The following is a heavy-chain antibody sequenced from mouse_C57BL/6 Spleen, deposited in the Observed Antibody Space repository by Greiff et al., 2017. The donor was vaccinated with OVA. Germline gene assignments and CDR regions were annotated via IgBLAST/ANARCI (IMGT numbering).Heavy chain of an antibody. Sequence: EVQLVESGPGLVKPSQSLSLTCSVTGYSITSGYYWNWIRQFPGNQLEWMGYISYDGSNNYNPSLKNLISITRDTSKNQFFLKLNSVTTEDTATDYCAREDYGSSSCAYWGQGTLVTVSA. J-gene: IGHJ3*01. V-gene: IGHV3-6*01. D-gene: IGHD1-1*01. CDR1: GYSITSGYY. CDR3: AREDYGSSSCAY. CDR2: ISYDGSN.